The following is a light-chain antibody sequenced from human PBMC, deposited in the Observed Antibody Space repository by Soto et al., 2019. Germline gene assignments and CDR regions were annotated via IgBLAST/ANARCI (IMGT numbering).Light chain of an antibody. CDR3: QQGYSSPRT. CDR2: ASF. J-gene: IGKJ1*01. Sequence: DIQMTQSPSSLSASVGDRVTITCRGSQSISNFLNWYQQKPGKAPKVLIYASFSLQSGVPSRFSGSGSGTDFTLTISSLQPEDFGSYYCQQGYSSPRTFGQGTKVEIK. CDR1: QSISNF. V-gene: IGKV1-39*01.